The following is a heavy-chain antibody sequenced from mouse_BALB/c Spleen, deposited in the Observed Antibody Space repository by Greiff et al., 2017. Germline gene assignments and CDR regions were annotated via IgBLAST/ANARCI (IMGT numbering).Heavy chain of an antibody. V-gene: IGHV2-9*02. D-gene: IGHD2-10*02. Sequence: VKVVESGPGLVAPSQSLSITCTVSGFSLTSYGVHWVRQPPGKGLEWLGVIWAGGSTNYNSALMSRLSISKDNSKSQVFLKMNSLQTDDTAMYYCARGYGLYAMDYWGQGTSVTVSS. CDR1: GFSLTSYG. J-gene: IGHJ4*01. CDR3: ARGYGLYAMDY. CDR2: IWAGGST.